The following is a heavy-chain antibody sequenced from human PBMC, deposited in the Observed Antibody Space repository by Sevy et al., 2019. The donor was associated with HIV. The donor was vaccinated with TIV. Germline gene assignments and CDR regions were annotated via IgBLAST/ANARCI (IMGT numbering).Heavy chain of an antibody. CDR2: IIPIFGSA. Sequence: ASVKVSCKASGGTLSGYGITWVRQAPGQGLEWMGEIIPIFGSANYGQTFQGRVTMTADQSTSTAYMELSSLRSDDTAVYYCARGGGLSPHHWLDPWGQGALVTVSS. CDR1: GGTLSGYG. J-gene: IGHJ5*02. D-gene: IGHD3-16*01. CDR3: ARGGGLSPHHWLDP. V-gene: IGHV1-69*13.